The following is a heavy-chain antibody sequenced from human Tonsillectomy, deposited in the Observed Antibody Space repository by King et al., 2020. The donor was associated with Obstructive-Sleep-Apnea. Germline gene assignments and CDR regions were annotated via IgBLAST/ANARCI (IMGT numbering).Heavy chain of an antibody. D-gene: IGHD6-19*01. CDR3: AHLAVAAPFDY. J-gene: IGHJ4*02. CDR1: GFSLSTSGVG. V-gene: IGHV2-5*02. Sequence: HITLKESVPTLVKPTQTLTLTCTFSGFSLSTSGVGVGWVRQPPGKALEWLATIYWDDDKRYSPSLKSRLTITKDTSKNQVVLPMTNMDPVDTATYYCAHLAVAAPFDYWGQGTLVTVSS. CDR2: IYWDDDK.